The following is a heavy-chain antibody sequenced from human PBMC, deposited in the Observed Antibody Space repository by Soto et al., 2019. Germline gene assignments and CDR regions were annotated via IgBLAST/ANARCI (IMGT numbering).Heavy chain of an antibody. CDR3: ARICHRGFRAWVHRTSNAFDI. CDR1: GGSFSGYY. Sequence: WETLSLTCAVYGGSFSGYYWSWIRQPPGKGLEWIGEINHSGSTNYNPSLKSRVTISVDTSKNQFSLKLSSVTAADTAVYYCARICHRGFRAWVHRTSNAFDIWGQGTMVTVSS. CDR2: INHSGST. V-gene: IGHV4-34*01. J-gene: IGHJ3*02. D-gene: IGHD3-10*01.